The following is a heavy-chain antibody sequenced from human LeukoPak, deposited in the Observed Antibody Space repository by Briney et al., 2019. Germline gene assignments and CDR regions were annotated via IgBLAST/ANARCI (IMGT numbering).Heavy chain of an antibody. CDR1: GYTFTSYG. Sequence: ASVKVSCKASGYTFTSYGIGWVRQAPGQGLEWMGWISAYNGNTNYAQKLQGRVTMTTDTSTSTAYMELRSLRSDDTAVYYCARAKCSGGSCWALDYYYYYMDVWGKGTTVTISS. V-gene: IGHV1-18*01. CDR2: ISAYNGNT. D-gene: IGHD2-15*01. J-gene: IGHJ6*03. CDR3: ARAKCSGGSCWALDYYYYYMDV.